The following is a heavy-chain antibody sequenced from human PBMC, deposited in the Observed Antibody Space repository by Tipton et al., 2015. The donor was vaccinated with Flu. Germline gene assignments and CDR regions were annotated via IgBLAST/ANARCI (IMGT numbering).Heavy chain of an antibody. CDR2: IKQDGSDK. CDR1: GFTFSSYW. Sequence: SLRLSCAASGFTFSSYWMSWVRQAPGKGLEWVANIKQDGSDKQYVDSVKGRFTISRDNAKNSLYLQMNSLRAEDTAVYYCATTTRSSGFDYWGRGTLVTVSS. V-gene: IGHV3-7*01. CDR3: ATTTRSSGFDY. J-gene: IGHJ4*01. D-gene: IGHD3-10*01.